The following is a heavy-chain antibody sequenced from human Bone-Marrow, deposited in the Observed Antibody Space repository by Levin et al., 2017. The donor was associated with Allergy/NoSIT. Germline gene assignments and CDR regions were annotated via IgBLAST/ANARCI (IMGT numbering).Heavy chain of an antibody. Sequence: GASVKVSCAASGFVFSSYTMNWVRQAPGKGLEWVSFIDSSSSNIYHADSVKGRFTISRDNAKNSLFLQMNSLRAEDTALYYCARETPVEMATVIDSWGQGTLVTVSS. CDR3: ARETPVEMATVIDS. D-gene: IGHD5-24*01. CDR1: GFVFSSYT. CDR2: IDSSSSNI. V-gene: IGHV3-21*01. J-gene: IGHJ4*02.